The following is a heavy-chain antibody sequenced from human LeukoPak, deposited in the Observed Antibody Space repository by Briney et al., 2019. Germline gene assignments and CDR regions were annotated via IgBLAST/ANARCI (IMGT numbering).Heavy chain of an antibody. Sequence: ASVKVSCKASGYTFTGYYMHWVRQAPGQGLEWMGRINPNSGGTNYAQKFQGRVTMTRDTSISTAYMELSRLRSDGTAVYYCARDLPSDTALILDYWGQGTLVTVSS. CDR3: ARDLPSDTALILDY. CDR2: INPNSGGT. CDR1: GYTFTGYY. V-gene: IGHV1-2*06. D-gene: IGHD5-18*01. J-gene: IGHJ4*02.